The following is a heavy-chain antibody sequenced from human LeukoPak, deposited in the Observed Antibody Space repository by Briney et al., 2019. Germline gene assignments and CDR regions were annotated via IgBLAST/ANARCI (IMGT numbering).Heavy chain of an antibody. CDR2: IIPILGIA. CDR1: GYTFTSYG. CDR3: ARDPHDLGSGMDV. Sequence: GASVKVSCKASGYTFTSYGISWVRQAPGQGLEWMGRIIPILGIANYAQKFQGRVTITADKSTSTAYMELSSLRSEDTAVYYCARDPHDLGSGMDVWGQGTTVTVSS. D-gene: IGHD3-3*01. V-gene: IGHV1-69*04. J-gene: IGHJ6*02.